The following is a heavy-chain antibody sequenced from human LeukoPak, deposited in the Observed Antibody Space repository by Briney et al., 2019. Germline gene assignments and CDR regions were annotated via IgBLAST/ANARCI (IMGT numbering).Heavy chain of an antibody. CDR1: GGSISSYY. J-gene: IGHJ6*03. D-gene: IGHD2-15*01. V-gene: IGHV4-59*12. CDR3: ARVLRYCSGGNCYSGGLGYMDV. Sequence: SETLSLTCTVSGGSISSYYWSWIRQPPGKGLEWIGYIYYSGSTNYNPSLKSRVTISVDTSKNQFSLKLSSVTAADTAVYYCARVLRYCSGGNCYSGGLGYMDVWGKGTTVTISS. CDR2: IYYSGST.